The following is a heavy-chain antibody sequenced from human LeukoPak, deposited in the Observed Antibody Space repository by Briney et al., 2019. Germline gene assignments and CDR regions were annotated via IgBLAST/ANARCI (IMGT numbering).Heavy chain of an antibody. V-gene: IGHV1-18*01. CDR1: GYTFTNFG. D-gene: IGHD2-2*01. J-gene: IGHJ5*02. CDR3: ARGGVFCSSSTCPLNWLDP. CDR2: ISAYNGNT. Sequence: ASVQVSCKASGYTFTNFGITWLRQAPGQGLEWMGWISAYNGNTKYAQKVQVRVTMTTDTSTSTAYMELRSLRSNDTAVYYCARGGVFCSSSTCPLNWLDPWGQGNLVTVSS.